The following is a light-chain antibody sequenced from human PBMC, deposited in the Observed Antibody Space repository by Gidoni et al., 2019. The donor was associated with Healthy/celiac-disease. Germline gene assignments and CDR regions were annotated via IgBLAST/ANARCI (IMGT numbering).Light chain of an antibody. Sequence: DIQMTQSPSSLSASVGDRVTLTCRASQSISSYLNWYQQKPGKAPKLLIYAAYSLQSGVPSRFSGSGSGTDFTLTISSLQPEDFATYYCQQSYSTPPCTFGQGTKLEIK. V-gene: IGKV1-39*01. J-gene: IGKJ2*02. CDR1: QSISSY. CDR2: AAY. CDR3: QQSYSTPPCT.